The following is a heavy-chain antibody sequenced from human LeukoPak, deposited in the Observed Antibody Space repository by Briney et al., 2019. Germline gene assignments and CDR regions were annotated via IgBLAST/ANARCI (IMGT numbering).Heavy chain of an antibody. CDR2: ISGGGGT. J-gene: IGHJ4*02. D-gene: IGHD4-17*01. V-gene: IGHV3-53*01. CDR1: GFTFSSYW. CDR3: ARGSTLTTPSLFFDY. Sequence: GGSLRLSCAASGFTFSSYWMLWVRQAPGKGLEWVSLISGGGGTYYADSVKGRFTISRDTSKNTLYLQMNSLRAEDTAIYYCARGSTLTTPSLFFDYWGQGTLVTVSS.